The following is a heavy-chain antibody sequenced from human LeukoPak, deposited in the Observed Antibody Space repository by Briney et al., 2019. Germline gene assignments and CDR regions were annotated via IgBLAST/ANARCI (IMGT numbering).Heavy chain of an antibody. V-gene: IGHV4-34*01. D-gene: IGHD3-10*01. Sequence: SETLSLTCAVYGGSFSGYYWSWIRQPPGKGLEWIGEINHSGSTNYNPSLKSRVTISVDTSKNQFSLKLSSVTAADTAVYYCARNGLNTMVPGVIKGFFGPWGQGTLVTVSS. J-gene: IGHJ5*02. CDR2: INHSGST. CDR1: GGSFSGYY. CDR3: ARNGLNTMVPGVIKGFFGP.